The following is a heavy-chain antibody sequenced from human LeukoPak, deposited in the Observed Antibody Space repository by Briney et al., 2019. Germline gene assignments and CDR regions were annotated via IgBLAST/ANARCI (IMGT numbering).Heavy chain of an antibody. V-gene: IGHV3-49*04. CDR2: IRSKAYGGTT. CDR3: TRVRLVLDAFDI. D-gene: IGHD6-19*01. Sequence: GESLRLSCAASGFTFSSYEMNWVRQAPGKGLEWVGFIRSKAYGGTTEYAASVKGRFTISRDDSKSIAYLQMNSLKTEDTAVYYCTRVRLVLDAFDIWGQGTMVTVSS. CDR1: GFTFSSYE. J-gene: IGHJ3*02.